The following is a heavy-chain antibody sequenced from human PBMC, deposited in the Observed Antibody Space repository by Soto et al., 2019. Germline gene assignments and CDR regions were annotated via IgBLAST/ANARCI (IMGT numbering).Heavy chain of an antibody. J-gene: IGHJ4*02. CDR1: GGSISSGDYY. D-gene: IGHD5-18*01. CDR3: ASNSYGYTLYDY. CDR2: IYYSGST. Sequence: QVQLQESGPGLVKPSQTLSLTCTVSGGSISSGDYYWSWIRQPPGKGLEWIGYIYYSGSTYYTPSHQSRVTISVDTSKNQSSLELRSVTAADTAVYYCASNSYGYTLYDYWGQGTLVTVSS. V-gene: IGHV4-30-4*01.